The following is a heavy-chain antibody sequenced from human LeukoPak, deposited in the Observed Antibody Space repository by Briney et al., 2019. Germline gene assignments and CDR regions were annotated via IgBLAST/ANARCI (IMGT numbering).Heavy chain of an antibody. V-gene: IGHV4-4*02. J-gene: IGHJ3*02. Sequence: PSETLSLTCGVSGGSITSTNYWTWVRQPPGKGLEWIGEVNLQGSTNYNPSLMGRVAISVDMSENHISLQLTSVTAADTAVYYCARDDDYGDYRGAFDIWGQGTMVTVSS. CDR3: ARDDDYGDYRGAFDI. CDR2: VNLQGST. D-gene: IGHD4-17*01. CDR1: GGSITSTNY.